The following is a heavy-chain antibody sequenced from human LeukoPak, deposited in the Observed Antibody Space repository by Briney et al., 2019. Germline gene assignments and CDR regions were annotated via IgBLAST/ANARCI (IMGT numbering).Heavy chain of an antibody. CDR1: GFTFSSYA. D-gene: IGHD3-3*01. J-gene: IGHJ4*02. Sequence: SGGSLRLSCAASGFTFSSYAMSWVRQAPGKGLEWVSAISGSGGSTYYADSVKGRFTISRDNSNNTLYLQMNSLRAEDTAVYYCATAHYDFWSGYFDYWGQGTLVTVSS. CDR2: ISGSGGST. V-gene: IGHV3-23*01. CDR3: ATAHYDFWSGYFDY.